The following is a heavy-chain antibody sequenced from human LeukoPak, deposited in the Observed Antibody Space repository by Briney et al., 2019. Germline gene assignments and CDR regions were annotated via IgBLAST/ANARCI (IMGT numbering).Heavy chain of an antibody. CDR2: IIPILGIA. V-gene: IGHV1-69*04. J-gene: IGHJ4*02. Sequence: ASVKVSCKASGGTFSSYAISWVRQAPRQGLEWMGRIIPILGIANYAQKFQGRVTITADKSTSTAYMELSSLRSEDTAVYYCARGSLVPKGYFDYWGQGTLVTVSS. D-gene: IGHD3-10*01. CDR1: GGTFSSYA. CDR3: ARGSLVPKGYFDY.